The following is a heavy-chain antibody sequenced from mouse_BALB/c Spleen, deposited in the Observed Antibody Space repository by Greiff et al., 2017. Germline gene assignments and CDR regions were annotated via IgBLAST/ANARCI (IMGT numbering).Heavy chain of an antibody. CDR1: GFNIKDTY. V-gene: IGHV14-3*02. J-gene: IGHJ4*01. Sequence: VQLQQSGAELVKPGASVKLSCTASGFNIKDTYMHWVKQRPEQGLEWIGRIDPANGNTKYDPKFQGKATITADTSSNTAYLQLSSLTSEDTAVYYCARSGGGGYYPMDYWGQGTSVTVSS. CDR3: ARSGGGGYYPMDY. D-gene: IGHD1-1*02. CDR2: IDPANGNT.